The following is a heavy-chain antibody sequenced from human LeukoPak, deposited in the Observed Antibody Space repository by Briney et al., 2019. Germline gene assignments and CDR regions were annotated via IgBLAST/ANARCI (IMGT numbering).Heavy chain of an antibody. CDR2: ISGNGGST. D-gene: IGHD2-2*01. CDR3: AKRRFCSSTSCYSFDY. J-gene: IGHJ4*02. V-gene: IGHV3-23*01. CDR1: GFTFSTYA. Sequence: GGSLRLSRAASGFTFSTYAMNWVRQAPGKGLEWVSGISGNGGSTYYADSVKGRFTISRDNSKNTLYLQMNSLRAEDTAVYYCAKRRFCSSTSCYSFDYWGQGTLVTVSS.